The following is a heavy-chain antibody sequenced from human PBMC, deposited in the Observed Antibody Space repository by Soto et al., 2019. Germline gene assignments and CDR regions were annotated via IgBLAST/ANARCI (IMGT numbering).Heavy chain of an antibody. CDR2: IYYSGSA. D-gene: IGHD3-9*01. CDR3: ACFTDILTGYYDWFDP. CDR1: GGSISSYY. J-gene: IGHJ5*02. V-gene: IGHV4-59*08. Sequence: SETLSLTCTVSGGSISSYYWSWIRQPPGKGLEWIGYIYYSGSAHYNPSLKSRVTISVDTSKNQFSLKLSSVTAADTAVYYCACFTDILTGYYDWFDPWGQGTLVTVSS.